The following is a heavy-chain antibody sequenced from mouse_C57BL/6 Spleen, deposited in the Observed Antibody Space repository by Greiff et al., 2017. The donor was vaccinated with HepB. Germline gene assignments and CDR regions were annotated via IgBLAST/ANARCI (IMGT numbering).Heavy chain of an antibody. J-gene: IGHJ1*03. Sequence: AQLQQSGAELARPGASVKLSCKASGYTFTSYGISWVKQRTGQGLEWIGEIYHRSGNTYYNEKFKGKATLTADKSSSTAYMELRSLTSEDSAVYFCAREDYYGSSSYWYFDVWGTGTTVTVSS. D-gene: IGHD1-1*01. CDR1: GYTFTSYG. V-gene: IGHV1-81*01. CDR3: AREDYYGSSSYWYFDV. CDR2: IYHRSGNT.